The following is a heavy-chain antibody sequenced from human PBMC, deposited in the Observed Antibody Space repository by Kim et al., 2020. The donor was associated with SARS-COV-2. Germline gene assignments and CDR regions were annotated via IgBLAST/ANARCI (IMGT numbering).Heavy chain of an antibody. V-gene: IGHV1-2*02. CDR3: AILSPAAGTDY. D-gene: IGHD6-13*01. Sequence: TNYAQKFQGRIAMTRDTSISTAYMELSRLISDDTAVYYCAILSPAAGTDYWGQGTLVTVSS. CDR2: T. J-gene: IGHJ4*02.